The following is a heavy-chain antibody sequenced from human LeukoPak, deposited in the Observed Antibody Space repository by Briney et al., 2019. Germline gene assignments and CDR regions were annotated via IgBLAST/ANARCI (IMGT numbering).Heavy chain of an antibody. CDR3: ARTGYGDYGTFDY. D-gene: IGHD4-17*01. CDR2: ISSSSSYT. J-gene: IGHJ4*02. CDR1: GFTFSDYY. V-gene: IGHV3-11*03. Sequence: GGSLRLSCAASGFTFSDYYMSWIRQAPGKGLEWVPYISSSSSYTNYADSVKGRFTISRDNAKNSLYLQMNSLRAEDTAVYYCARTGYGDYGTFDYWGQGTLVTVSS.